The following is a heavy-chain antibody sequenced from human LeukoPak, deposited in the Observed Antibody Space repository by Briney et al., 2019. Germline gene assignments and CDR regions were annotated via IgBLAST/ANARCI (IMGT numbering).Heavy chain of an antibody. CDR3: ARVGGLSAYYYYMDV. J-gene: IGHJ6*03. V-gene: IGHV4-4*07. CDR2: IYVSGNS. D-gene: IGHD3/OR15-3a*01. Sequence: PSETLSLTCTVSNGSFNEHYWSWVRQTAGKGLEWIGRIYVSGNSNYNPSLKSRVTMSVEESKNQISLKLRSVTAADTAVYYCARVGGLSAYYYYMDVWGKGTTVTVS. CDR1: NGSFNEHY.